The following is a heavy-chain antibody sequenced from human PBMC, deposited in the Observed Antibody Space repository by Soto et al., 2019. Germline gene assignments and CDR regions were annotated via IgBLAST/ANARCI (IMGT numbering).Heavy chain of an antibody. V-gene: IGHV3-53*04. Sequence: GGSLRLSCAASGFTASSNYMSWVRQAPGKGLEWVSVIYSGGSTYYADSVKGRFTISRHNSKNTLYLQMNSLRAEDTAVYYCARERLGYYGSGSYSWFDPWGKGPLVTVSS. CDR2: IYSGGST. D-gene: IGHD3-10*01. CDR1: GFTASSNY. J-gene: IGHJ5*02. CDR3: ARERLGYYGSGSYSWFDP.